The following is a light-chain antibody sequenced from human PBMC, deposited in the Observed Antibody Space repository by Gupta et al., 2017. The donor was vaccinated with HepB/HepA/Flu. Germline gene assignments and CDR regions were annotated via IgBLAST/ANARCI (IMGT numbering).Light chain of an antibody. CDR3: QQDGSSPFT. J-gene: IGKJ4*01. V-gene: IGKV3-20*01. CDR2: CAS. CDR1: QSVSSNY. Sequence: EIVLTQSPGTLSLSPGERATLSCRASQSVSSNYLAWYQQKPGQAPRLLIYCASSRATGIPDMFSGSGSGTDFTLTISRLEPEDFAVYYCQQDGSSPFTFGGGTKVEIK.